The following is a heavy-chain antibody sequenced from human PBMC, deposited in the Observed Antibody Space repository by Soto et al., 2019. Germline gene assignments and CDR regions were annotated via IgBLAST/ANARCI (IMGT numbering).Heavy chain of an antibody. J-gene: IGHJ4*02. CDR3: PRLYHYGSGSYYPFDY. Sequence: QVQLVQSGAEVKKPGASVKVSCKASGYTFTSYGISWVRQAPGQGLEWMGWVSAYNRNTKYAQKLQGRVTMTTDTPPRTAYMELRSLRPDDTAVYYCPRLYHYGSGSYYPFDYWSQGTLVTVSS. CDR1: GYTFTSYG. D-gene: IGHD3-10*01. CDR2: VSAYNRNT. V-gene: IGHV1-18*04.